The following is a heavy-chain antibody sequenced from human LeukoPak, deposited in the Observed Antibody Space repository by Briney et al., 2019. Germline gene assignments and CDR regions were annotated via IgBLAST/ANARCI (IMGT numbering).Heavy chain of an antibody. CDR3: ARDRRYCSGSSCYSGVDY. V-gene: IGHV3-53*01. J-gene: IGHJ4*02. CDR1: RFAFSDYG. Sequence: PGRSLRPSSAASRFAFSDYGMHWVRQAPGKGLEWVSVIYSGGSTYSGDSVKGRFTISRDNSKNTLYLQMNSLRAEDTAVYYCARDRRYCSGSSCYSGVDYWGQGTLVTVSS. D-gene: IGHD2-15*01. CDR2: IYSGGST.